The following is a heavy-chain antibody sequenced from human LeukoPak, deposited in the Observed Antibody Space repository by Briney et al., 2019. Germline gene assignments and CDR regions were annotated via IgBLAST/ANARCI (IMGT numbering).Heavy chain of an antibody. CDR1: GYTFTRHY. V-gene: IGHV1-2*06. CDR2: NSPNHGGT. Sequence: ASVKVSRQASGYTFTRHYKQWVPQAPGPGLELIGRNSPNHGGTNYAQKFQGRVTMTRDTSISTAYMELSRLRSDDTAVYYCARAGVGVRFLEWLHDYWGQGTLVTVSS. CDR3: ARAGVGVRFLEWLHDY. J-gene: IGHJ4*02. D-gene: IGHD3-3*01.